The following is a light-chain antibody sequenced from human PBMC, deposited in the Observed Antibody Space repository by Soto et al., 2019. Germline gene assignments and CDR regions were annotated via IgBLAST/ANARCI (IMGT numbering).Light chain of an antibody. CDR3: QQSYRTPIFT. Sequence: DIQMTQSPSSLSASVGDRVTITCRVSQSISSYLNWYQQKPGKAPKLLIYAASSLQSGVPSRFSGSGSGTDFTLTISSLQPEDFATYYCQQSYRTPIFTFGPGTKEHIK. CDR1: QSISSY. V-gene: IGKV1-39*01. CDR2: AAS. J-gene: IGKJ3*01.